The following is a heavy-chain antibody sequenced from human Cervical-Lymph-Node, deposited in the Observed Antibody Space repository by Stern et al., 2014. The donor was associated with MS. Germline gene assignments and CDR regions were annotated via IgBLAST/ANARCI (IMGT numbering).Heavy chain of an antibody. D-gene: IGHD6-13*01. J-gene: IGHJ6*02. CDR2: IWDGERNE. CDR3: ARSSSPSPYYSYGTDV. V-gene: IGHV3-33*01. Sequence: VQLVESGGGVVQPGRSLRLSCATSGFTFSSYGMHWVRQAPGKGLEWVAVIWDGERNEYSAESVKGRFNISSDNSKNTLYLQMNSLRAEDTAVYYCARSSSPSPYYSYGTDVWGQGTTVTVSS. CDR1: GFTFSSYG.